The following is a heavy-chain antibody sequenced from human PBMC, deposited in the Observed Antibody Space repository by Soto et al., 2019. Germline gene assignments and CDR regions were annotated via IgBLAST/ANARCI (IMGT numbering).Heavy chain of an antibody. Sequence: GASVKVSCKASGGTFSSYAISWVRQAPGQGLEWMGGIIPIFGTANYAQKFQGRVTITADESTNTAYMELSSLRSEDTAMYYCARARYYYDSSGYYIVDPWGQGTLVTVSS. D-gene: IGHD3-22*01. V-gene: IGHV1-69*13. CDR3: ARARYYYDSSGYYIVDP. CDR2: IIPIFGTA. CDR1: GGTFSSYA. J-gene: IGHJ5*02.